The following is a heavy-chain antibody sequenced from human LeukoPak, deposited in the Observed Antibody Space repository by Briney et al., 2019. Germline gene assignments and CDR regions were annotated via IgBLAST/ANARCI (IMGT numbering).Heavy chain of an antibody. CDR1: GYTFTSFG. D-gene: IGHD6-19*01. Sequence: GASVKVSCKASGYTFTSFGISWVRQAPGQGLEWMGWISAYNGNTNYAQKLQGRVTMTTDTSTSTAYMELRSLRSDDTAVYYCARDLLQWLGSPYDYWGQGTLVTVSS. CDR3: ARDLLQWLGSPYDY. CDR2: ISAYNGNT. V-gene: IGHV1-18*01. J-gene: IGHJ4*02.